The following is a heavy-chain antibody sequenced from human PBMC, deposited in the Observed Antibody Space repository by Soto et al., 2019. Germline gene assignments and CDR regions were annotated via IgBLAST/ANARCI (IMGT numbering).Heavy chain of an antibody. CDR2: IWYDESHK. D-gene: IGHD3-22*01. V-gene: IGHV3-33*01. CDR3: ARGLTSMVVTPLYFQH. J-gene: IGHJ1*01. Sequence: QVQLVESGGGVVQPGRSLRLSCAASGFTFSTYIMHWVRQAPGKGLEWVAVIWYDESHKYYADSVKGRFTISRDNSKNTLYLQMNSLRAEDTAVYYCARGLTSMVVTPLYFQHWGQGTLVTVSS. CDR1: GFTFSTYI.